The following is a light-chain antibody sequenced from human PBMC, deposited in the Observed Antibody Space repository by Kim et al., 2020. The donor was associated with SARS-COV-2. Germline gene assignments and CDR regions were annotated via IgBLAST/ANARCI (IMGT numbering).Light chain of an antibody. CDR3: QQYGTT. Sequence: TLSLSPGERATPSCRASQSMSSNYLAWYQQKPGHAPRLLIYGASNRATGIPERFSGSGSGTDFTLTISRLEPEDFAVYYCQQYGTTFGQGTKLEI. CDR2: GAS. V-gene: IGKV3-20*01. J-gene: IGKJ2*01. CDR1: QSMSSNY.